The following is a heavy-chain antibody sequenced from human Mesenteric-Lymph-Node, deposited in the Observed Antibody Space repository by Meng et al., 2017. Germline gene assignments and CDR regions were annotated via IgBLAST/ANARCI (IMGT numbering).Heavy chain of an antibody. CDR3: ASSDYYRSDY. D-gene: IGHD3-22*01. CDR2: TSHSGST. Sequence: QVQLQESGPGLVKPSESLSLTRAVSCGSISRSDWWSWVRQPPGKGLEWIGETSHSGSTNYSPSLKSRVTISLDKSKNQLSLKLNSVTAADTAVYYCASSDYYRSDYWGQGTLVTVSS. V-gene: IGHV4-4*02. CDR1: CGSISRSDW. J-gene: IGHJ4*02.